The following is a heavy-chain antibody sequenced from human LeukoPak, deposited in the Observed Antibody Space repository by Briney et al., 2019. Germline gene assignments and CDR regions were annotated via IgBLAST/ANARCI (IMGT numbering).Heavy chain of an antibody. J-gene: IGHJ3*02. CDR1: GCTFSSYW. CDR2: IKHDGSQK. D-gene: IGHD3-16*01. CDR3: AIDGMGGIKAFDI. Sequence: PGGSLRLSCAASGCTFSSYWMSWVRQAPGRGLEWVANIKHDGSQKYYVDSVKGRITISRDNAKNSLYLQMNSLSAEDTAVYYCAIDGMGGIKAFDIWGQGTMVTVSS. V-gene: IGHV3-7*05.